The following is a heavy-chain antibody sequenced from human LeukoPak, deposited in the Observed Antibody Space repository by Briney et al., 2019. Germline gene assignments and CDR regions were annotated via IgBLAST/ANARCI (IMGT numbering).Heavy chain of an antibody. D-gene: IGHD3-10*01. CDR2: TNAGNGKT. CDR1: GYTFISHP. V-gene: IGHV1-3*01. CDR3: ARDRYYGSDGRFNYFDY. Sequence: GASVKLSCKPSGYTFISHPMHWVRQAPGQRLEWMGWTNAGNGKTEYSQKFQGRVTITRDTSASTVYMELNSLRSEDTAMYYCARDRYYGSDGRFNYFDYWGQGTPLTVSS. J-gene: IGHJ4*02.